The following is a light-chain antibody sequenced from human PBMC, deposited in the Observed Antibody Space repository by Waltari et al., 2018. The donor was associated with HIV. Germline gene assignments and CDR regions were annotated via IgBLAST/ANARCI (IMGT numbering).Light chain of an antibody. CDR3: LQHNTFPRT. J-gene: IGKJ1*01. Sequence: DIQMNQSPPSLSASVGDIVTITCRASRDNRNDLGWYQQRPGMAPQRLIYAASKWQTGVPSRCGGSRSGTEFILTINSLQPEDFATYSCLQHNTFPRTFGQGTKVEV. CDR1: RDNRND. CDR2: AAS. V-gene: IGKV1-17*01.